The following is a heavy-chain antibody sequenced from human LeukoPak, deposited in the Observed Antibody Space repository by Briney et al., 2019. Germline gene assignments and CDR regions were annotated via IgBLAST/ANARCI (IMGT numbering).Heavy chain of an antibody. CDR3: ARHPDHGDY. D-gene: IGHD3-10*01. CDR1: GYSFTTYW. J-gene: IGHJ4*02. V-gene: IGHV5-51*01. Sequence: GESLQISCKGSGYSFTTYWIGWVRQMPGKGLEWMGIIYPGDSDTKYSPSFQGQVTISVDKSISTAYLHWSSLKASDTAMYYCARHPDHGDYWGQGTLVTVSS. CDR2: IYPGDSDT.